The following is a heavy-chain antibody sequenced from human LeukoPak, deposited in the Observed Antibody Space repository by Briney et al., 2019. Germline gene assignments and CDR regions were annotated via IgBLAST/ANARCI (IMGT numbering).Heavy chain of an antibody. D-gene: IGHD2-2*01. V-gene: IGHV3-20*04. CDR3: AKGGTGYCSSTSCLYYFDY. J-gene: IGHJ4*02. Sequence: GGSLRLSCAASGFSFDDYDMNWVRQAPGKGLEWVSGINWNGGSTGYADSVKGRFTISRDNSKNTLHLQMNSLRAEDTAVYYCAKGGTGYCSSTSCLYYFDYWGQGTLVTVSS. CDR1: GFSFDDYD. CDR2: INWNGGST.